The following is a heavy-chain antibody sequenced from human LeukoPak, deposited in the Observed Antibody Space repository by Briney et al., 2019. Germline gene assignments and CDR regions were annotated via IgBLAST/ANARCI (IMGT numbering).Heavy chain of an antibody. CDR3: ARDPGIAAAGNDY. CDR1: GGSFSGYY. Sequence: SETLSLTCAVYGGSFSGYYWSWIRQPPGKGLEWIGEINHSGSTNYNPSHKSRVTISVDTSKNQFPLKLSSVTAADTAVYYCARDPGIAAAGNDYWGQGTLVTVSS. D-gene: IGHD6-13*01. CDR2: INHSGST. V-gene: IGHV4-34*01. J-gene: IGHJ4*02.